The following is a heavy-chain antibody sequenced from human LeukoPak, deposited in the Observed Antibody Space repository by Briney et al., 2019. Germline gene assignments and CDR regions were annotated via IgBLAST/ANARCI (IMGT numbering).Heavy chain of an antibody. V-gene: IGHV1-18*01. J-gene: IGHJ5*02. CDR3: ARSYCSSYSCANNWFDP. CDR2: ITAHNGFT. D-gene: IGHD2-2*01. CDR1: GYTFSTFG. Sequence: ASVKVSCKASGYTFSTFGISWLRQAPGQGPEWMGWITAHNGFTKSPQKFQGRVIMTTDTSTSTAYLEVTSLTSTDTAVYYCARSYCSSYSCANNWFDPWGQGTPVTVSS.